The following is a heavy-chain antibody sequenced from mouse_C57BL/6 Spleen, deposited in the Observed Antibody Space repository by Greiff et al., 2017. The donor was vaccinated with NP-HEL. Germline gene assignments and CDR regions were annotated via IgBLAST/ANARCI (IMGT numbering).Heavy chain of an antibody. CDR1: GFSFNTYA. V-gene: IGHV10-1*01. J-gene: IGHJ4*01. CDR3: VRNYDYIYYAMDY. CDR2: IRSKSNNYAT. D-gene: IGHD2-4*01. Sequence: EVKLMESGGGLVQPKGSLKLSCAASGFSFNTYAMNWVRQAPGKGLEWVARIRSKSNNYATYYADSVKDRFTISRDDSESMLYLQMNNLKTEDTAMYYCVRNYDYIYYAMDYWGQGTSVTVSS.